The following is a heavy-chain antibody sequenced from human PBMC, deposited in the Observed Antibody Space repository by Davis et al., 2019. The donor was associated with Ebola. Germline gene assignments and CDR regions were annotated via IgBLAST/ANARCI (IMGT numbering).Heavy chain of an antibody. CDR1: GFTFNSHA. CDR3: ARADWEVSAALPFNWFDP. Sequence: PGGSLRLSCAASGFTFNSHAMSWVRQAPGKGLEWVSVSRGSGGNTYVADSVNGRFTISRDNSQNTLYLPMKSLKTEDTAMYYCARADWEVSAALPFNWFDPWGQGTLVTVSS. CDR2: SRGSGGNT. J-gene: IGHJ5*02. D-gene: IGHD2-2*01. V-gene: IGHV3-23*01.